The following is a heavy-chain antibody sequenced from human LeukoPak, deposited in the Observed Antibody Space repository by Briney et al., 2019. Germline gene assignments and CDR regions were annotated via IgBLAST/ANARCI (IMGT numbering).Heavy chain of an antibody. CDR2: ISSSSSYI. D-gene: IGHD3-3*01. Sequence: GGSLRLSCAASGFTFSSYSMNWVRQAPGKGLEWVSSISSSSSYIYYADSVKGRLTISRDNAKNSLYLQMNSLRAEDTAVYYCARGGRFLEWLLYDYWGQGTLVTVSS. CDR1: GFTFSSYS. J-gene: IGHJ4*02. CDR3: ARGGRFLEWLLYDY. V-gene: IGHV3-21*01.